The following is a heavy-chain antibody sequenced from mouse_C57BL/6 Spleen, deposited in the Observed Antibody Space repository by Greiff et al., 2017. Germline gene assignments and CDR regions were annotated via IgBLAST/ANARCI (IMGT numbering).Heavy chain of an antibody. CDR2: IYPRSGNT. V-gene: IGHV1-81*01. D-gene: IGHD1-1*01. Sequence: QVQLKQSGAELARPGASVKLSCKASGYTFTSYGISWVKQRTGQGLEWIGEIYPRSGNTYYNEKVKGKATLTADKSSSTAYMELRSLTSEDSAVYCCARDYGSSRSSYFDVWGTGTTVTVSS. J-gene: IGHJ1*03. CDR3: ARDYGSSRSSYFDV. CDR1: GYTFTSYG.